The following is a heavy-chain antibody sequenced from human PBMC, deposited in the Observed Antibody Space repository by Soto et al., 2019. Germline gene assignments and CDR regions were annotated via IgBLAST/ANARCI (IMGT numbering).Heavy chain of an antibody. CDR2: IIPIFGTA. J-gene: IGHJ6*02. V-gene: IGHV1-69*12. CDR3: ARPYSSSFYYYGLDV. Sequence: QVQLVQSGAEVKKPGSSVKVSCKASGGTFSSYAISWVRQAPGQGLEWMGGIIPIFGTANYAQKFQGRVTITADESTSPAYTGLGRLRSQEPAGYYCARPYSSSFYYYGLDVWGQGTTVTVSS. D-gene: IGHD6-6*01. CDR1: GGTFSSYA.